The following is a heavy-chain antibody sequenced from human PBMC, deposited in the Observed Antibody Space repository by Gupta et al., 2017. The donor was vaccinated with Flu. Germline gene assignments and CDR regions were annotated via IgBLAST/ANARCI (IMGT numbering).Heavy chain of an antibody. D-gene: IGHD3-10*01. CDR3: TKGIYGSGTNVFDY. CDR1: GVKFHDFA. V-gene: IGHV3-9*01. CDR2: INWNSGGM. J-gene: IGHJ4*02. Sequence: EVQLAESGGGLVQPGRSLGLACVGAGVKFHDFAIPWVRQVAGKGLEWVSGINWNSGGMAYADSVKGRFSISRDNAKNSVYLQMDSLRPDDTGVYYCTKGIYGSGTNVFDYWGQGTLVTVSS.